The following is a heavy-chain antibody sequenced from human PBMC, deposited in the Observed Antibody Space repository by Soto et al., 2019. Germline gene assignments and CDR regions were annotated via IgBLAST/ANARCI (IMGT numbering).Heavy chain of an antibody. J-gene: IGHJ4*02. CDR2: IYYSGST. CDR1: GGSISSYY. V-gene: IGHV4-59*01. Sequence: PSETLSLTCTVSGGSISSYYWSWIRQPPGKGLEWIGYIYYSGSTNYNPSLKSRVTISVDTSKNQFSLKLSSVTAADTAVYYCARHVDTAMVDFDYWGQGTLVTVS. D-gene: IGHD5-18*01. CDR3: ARHVDTAMVDFDY.